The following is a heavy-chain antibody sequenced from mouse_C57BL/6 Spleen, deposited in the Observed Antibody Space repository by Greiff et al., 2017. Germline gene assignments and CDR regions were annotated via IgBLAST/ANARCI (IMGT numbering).Heavy chain of an antibody. CDR1: GYAFSSYW. V-gene: IGHV1-80*01. CDR2: IYPGDGDT. CDR3: AWDYDVGGAWFAY. D-gene: IGHD2-4*01. Sequence: QVQLKESGAELVKPGASVKISCKASGYAFSSYWMNWVKQRPGKGLEWIGQIYPGDGDTNYNGKFKGKATLTADKSSSTAYMQLSSLTSEDSAVYFCAWDYDVGGAWFAYWGQGTLVTVSA. J-gene: IGHJ3*01.